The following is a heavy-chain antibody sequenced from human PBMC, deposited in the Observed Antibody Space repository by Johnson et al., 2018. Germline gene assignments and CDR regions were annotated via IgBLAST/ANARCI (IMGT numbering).Heavy chain of an antibody. CDR1: GFTVSSNV. V-gene: IGHV3-66*01. J-gene: IGHJ6*02. CDR3: AGRDRGYYYGMDV. Sequence: EVQLVESGGGLVQPGGSXRLSCAASGFTVSSNVMTWVRQAPGKGLEWASIIYGDGATYYADSVKGRFSISRDNSKNTLYLQMNSRRAEDTAVYYCAGRDRGYYYGMDVWGQGTTVIVSS. CDR2: IYGDGAT.